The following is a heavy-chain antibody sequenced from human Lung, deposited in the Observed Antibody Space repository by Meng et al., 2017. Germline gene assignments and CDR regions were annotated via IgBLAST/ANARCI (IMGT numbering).Heavy chain of an antibody. Sequence: GRLVESGGGRVKRGGSLTLSCAASGFTFSDYSMNWVRQAPGKGLEWVSSISSGSSYIYYADSVKGRFTISRDNAKNSLYLHMNSLRVEDTGLYYCARDYGGNSGGYWGQGTLVTVSS. J-gene: IGHJ4*02. D-gene: IGHD4-23*01. V-gene: IGHV3-21*03. CDR1: GFTFSDYS. CDR3: ARDYGGNSGGY. CDR2: ISSGSSYI.